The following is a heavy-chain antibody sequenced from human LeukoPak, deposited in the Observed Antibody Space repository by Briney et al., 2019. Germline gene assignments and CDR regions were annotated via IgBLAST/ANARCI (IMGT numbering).Heavy chain of an antibody. V-gene: IGHV1-18*01. Sequence: ASVKVSCKASGYTFTSYGINWVRQAAGQGLEGMGWISAYNHNTNYAQKFQGRVTMTIDTSTTTVYMELRSLRSDDTAIYYCARDLMYCDTMSCYDGDFDYWGQGTPVTVSS. D-gene: IGHD2-2*01. J-gene: IGHJ4*02. CDR2: ISAYNHNT. CDR3: ARDLMYCDTMSCYDGDFDY. CDR1: GYTFTSYG.